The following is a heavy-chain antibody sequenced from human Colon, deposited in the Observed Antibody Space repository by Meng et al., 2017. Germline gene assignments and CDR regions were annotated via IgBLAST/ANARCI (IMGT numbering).Heavy chain of an antibody. CDR3: ARLSYYYDTSGYYNAWFDP. CDR2: IFPGDSAT. J-gene: IGHJ5*02. Sequence: GGSLRLSCKISGYSFTTYWIAWVRQVPGKGLEWMGMIFPGDSATRFSPSVQGQATLSVDKSISTAYLQWSSLKASDTGIYYCARLSYYYDTSGYYNAWFDPWGQGTRVTVSS. CDR1: GYSFTTYW. V-gene: IGHV5-51*01. D-gene: IGHD3-22*01.